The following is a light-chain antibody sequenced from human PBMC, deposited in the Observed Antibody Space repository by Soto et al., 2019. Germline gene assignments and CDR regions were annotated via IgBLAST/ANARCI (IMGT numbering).Light chain of an antibody. CDR2: AAS. V-gene: IGKV1-5*01. CDR3: LQYTSYPLT. J-gene: IGKJ4*01. CDR1: QTISNW. Sequence: DIQMTQCPSNRPAWVGDRVRITVLASQTISNWLAWYQQKPGKAPKLLIYAASTLESGVTSNFSGSGSGTEFTLTISSLQPEDWATYYCLQYTSYPLTLGGGTKVDIK.